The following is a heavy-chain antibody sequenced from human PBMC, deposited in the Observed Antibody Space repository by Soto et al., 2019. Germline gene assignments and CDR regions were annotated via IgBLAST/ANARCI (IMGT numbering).Heavy chain of an antibody. CDR3: VKDQGRSLQQNNCFDP. CDR1: GFDFSTYA. D-gene: IGHD1-1*01. Sequence: EVQLVESGGGLVQPGGSLRLSCSASGFDFSTYALHCVRQAPGKGLEYVSGISSDGGSTLYADSVNGRFTIARDNARNALYLQMSSLRPEDTAEYHCVKDQGRSLQQNNCFDPWGQGTLVTVSS. J-gene: IGHJ5*02. V-gene: IGHV3-64D*06. CDR2: ISSDGGST.